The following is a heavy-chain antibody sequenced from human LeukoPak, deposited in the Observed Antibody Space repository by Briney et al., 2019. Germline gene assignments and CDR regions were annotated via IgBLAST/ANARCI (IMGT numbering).Heavy chain of an antibody. Sequence: PGGSLRLSCVVSGFTFSAYWMTWGRQAPGKGLEWVANIKPDGSEKYYVDSVRGRFTISRDNTKNSLYLQMNSLRAEDTAVYYCARARIDYWGQGTLVTVSS. CDR1: GFTFSAYW. V-gene: IGHV3-7*01. CDR3: ARARIDY. J-gene: IGHJ4*02. CDR2: IKPDGSEK.